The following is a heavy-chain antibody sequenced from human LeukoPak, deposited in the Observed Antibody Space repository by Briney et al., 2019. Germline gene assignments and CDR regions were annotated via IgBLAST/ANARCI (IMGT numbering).Heavy chain of an antibody. CDR1: GYTFTGYY. CDR3: AREGTYYDFWSGYGPHAFDI. CDR2: INPNSGGT. D-gene: IGHD3-3*01. V-gene: IGHV1-2*02. J-gene: IGHJ3*02. Sequence: ASVKVSCKGSGYTFTGYYIHWVRQAPGQGLEWMGWINPNSGGTNYAQKFQGRVTMTRDTSISTAYMELSRLRSDDTAVYYCAREGTYYDFWSGYGPHAFDIWGQGTMVTVSS.